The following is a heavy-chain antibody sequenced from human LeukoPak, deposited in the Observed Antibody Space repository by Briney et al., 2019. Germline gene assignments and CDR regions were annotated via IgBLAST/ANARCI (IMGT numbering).Heavy chain of an antibody. V-gene: IGHV1-2*02. D-gene: IGHD2-21*02. CDR1: GYTFTGYY. J-gene: IGHJ3*02. CDR2: INPNSGGT. CDR3: ARAPIVVVTATAFDI. Sequence: ASVKVSCKASGYTFTGYYMHWVRQAPGQGLEWMGWINPNSGGTNYAQKFQGRVTMTRDTSISTAHMELSRLRSDDTAVYYCARAPIVVVTATAFDIWGQGTMVTVSS.